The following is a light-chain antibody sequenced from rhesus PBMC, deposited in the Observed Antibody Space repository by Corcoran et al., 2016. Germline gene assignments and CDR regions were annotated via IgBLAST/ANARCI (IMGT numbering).Light chain of an antibody. Sequence: DIVMTQTPLSLPVTPGEPASISCRSSQSLLNSGGKAYLYWYLQKPGQSPQLLIYEVSNRASGVPDRVSGSGSGTDFTLKISRVEAEDVGVFYCMQGFHLPYSFGQGTKVEIK. CDR1: QSLLNSGGKAY. CDR3: MQGFHLPYS. J-gene: IGKJ2*01. CDR2: EVS. V-gene: IGKV2-90*01.